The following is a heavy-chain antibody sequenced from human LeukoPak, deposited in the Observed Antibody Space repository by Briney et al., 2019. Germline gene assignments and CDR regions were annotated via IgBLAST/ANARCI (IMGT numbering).Heavy chain of an antibody. Sequence: GKSLSLSCTASGITFNKNTLHWVRQAPGKALEWVAVIWSDGSQKYYADSVKGRFTISRDNSKDTLYLQMDSLRVEDTAVYYCLKGSRAGAIYDYWGQGTLVIVSS. D-gene: IGHD3-3*01. J-gene: IGHJ4*02. CDR3: LKGSRAGAIYDY. CDR2: IWSDGSQK. CDR1: GITFNKNT. V-gene: IGHV3-33*06.